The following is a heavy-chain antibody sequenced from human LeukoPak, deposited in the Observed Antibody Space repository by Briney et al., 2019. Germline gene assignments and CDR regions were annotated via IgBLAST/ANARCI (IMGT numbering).Heavy chain of an antibody. Sequence: PSQTLSLTCAVSGGSISSGGYSWSWIRQPPGKGLEWIGYIYHSGSTYYNPSLKSRVTISVDRSKNQFSLKLSSVTAADTAVYYCARGWSPRWGGHYYYYGMDVWGQGTTVSVSS. V-gene: IGHV4-30-2*01. CDR2: IYHSGST. CDR3: ARGWSPRWGGHYYYYGMDV. D-gene: IGHD2-15*01. CDR1: GGSISSGGYS. J-gene: IGHJ6*02.